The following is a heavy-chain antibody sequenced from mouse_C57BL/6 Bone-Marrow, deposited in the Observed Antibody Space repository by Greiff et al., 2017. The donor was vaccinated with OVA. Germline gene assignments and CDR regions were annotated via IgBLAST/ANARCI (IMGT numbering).Heavy chain of an antibody. CDR1: GYTFTSYW. V-gene: IGHV1-50*01. J-gene: IGHJ3*01. D-gene: IGHD1-1*01. CDR2: IDPSDSYT. CDR3: ARANYYGSSY. Sequence: QVQLQQPGAELVKPGASVKLSCKASGYTFTSYWMQWVKQRPGQGLEWIGEIDPSDSYTNYNQKFKGKATLTVDTSSSTAYMQLSSLTSEDSAVYYCARANYYGSSYWGQGTLVTVSA.